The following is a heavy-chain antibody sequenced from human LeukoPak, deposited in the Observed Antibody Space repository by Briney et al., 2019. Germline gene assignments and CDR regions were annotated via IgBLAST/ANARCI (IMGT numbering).Heavy chain of an antibody. CDR1: GFTFSSYS. CDR3: ARGAMSTFARFDS. Sequence: GGSLRLSCAASGFTFSSYSMNWVRQAPGKGLEWVSYISSSSSTIYYADSVKGRFTISRDNAKNSLYLQMNSLRAEDTAVYYCARGAMSTFARFDSWGQGTLVSISS. J-gene: IGHJ4*02. D-gene: IGHD2/OR15-2a*01. V-gene: IGHV3-48*04. CDR2: ISSSSSTI.